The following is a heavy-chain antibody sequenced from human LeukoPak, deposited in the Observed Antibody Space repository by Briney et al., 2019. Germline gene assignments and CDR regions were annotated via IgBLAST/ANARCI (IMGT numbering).Heavy chain of an antibody. Sequence: GGSLRLSCAASGFTFSNFAMIWVRQAPGKGLEWVSAISGSGDKTHYADSVKGRFTISRDNSKSVLYMQLNNLRLEDTAVYYCGEGHWGRGALVTVSS. CDR3: GEGH. V-gene: IGHV3-23*01. CDR1: GFTFSNFA. J-gene: IGHJ4*02. CDR2: ISGSGDKT.